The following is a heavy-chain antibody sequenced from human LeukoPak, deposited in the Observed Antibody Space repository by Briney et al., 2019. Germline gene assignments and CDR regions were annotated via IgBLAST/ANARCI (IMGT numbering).Heavy chain of an antibody. CDR2: IIQDGSEK. CDR3: ARDPSRSMTTPDY. D-gene: IGHD4-17*01. CDR1: GFIFSSYW. V-gene: IGHV3-7*01. J-gene: IGHJ4*02. Sequence: GGSLRLSCAASGFIFSSYWMSWVRQAPGKGLEWVANIIQDGSEKYYADSVKGRFTISRDNSKNTLYLQMNSLRAEDTAVYYCARDPSRSMTTPDYWGQGTLVTVSS.